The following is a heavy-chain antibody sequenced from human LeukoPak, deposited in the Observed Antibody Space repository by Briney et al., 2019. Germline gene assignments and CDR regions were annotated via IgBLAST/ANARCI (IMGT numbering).Heavy chain of an antibody. CDR2: INNRGSST. CDR1: GFTFSSYT. CDR3: AKERQTGDYFTSDY. V-gene: IGHV3-23*01. J-gene: IGHJ4*02. Sequence: GGSLRLPCAASGFTFSSYTMSWVRQAPGEGLEWLSAINNRGSSTYYAGSVKDRFTISRDNSENTLYLQMNSLTVDDTAAYFCAKERQTGDYFTSDYWGQGTLVTVSS. D-gene: IGHD4-17*01.